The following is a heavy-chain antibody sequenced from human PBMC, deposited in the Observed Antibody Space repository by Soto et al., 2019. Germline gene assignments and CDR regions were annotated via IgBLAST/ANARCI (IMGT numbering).Heavy chain of an antibody. CDR1: GSSVSSNSAA. D-gene: IGHD2-21*01. V-gene: IGHV6-1*01. CDR3: AGVASFRGMDV. J-gene: IGHJ6*02. Sequence: SHTLSLTGVVSGSSVSSNSAAWIAIRQSPSRGLEWLGRTYYRSKWYNDYAVSVKSRITINPDTSKNQFSLHLDSVIPEDTAVYYCAGVASFRGMDVWGQGTPVTVSS. CDR2: TYYRSKWYN.